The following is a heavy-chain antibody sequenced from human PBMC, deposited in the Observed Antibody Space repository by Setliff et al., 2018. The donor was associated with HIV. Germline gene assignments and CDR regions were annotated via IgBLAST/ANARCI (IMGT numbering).Heavy chain of an antibody. CDR3: ARGGDIVVVVAATDLTWFDP. V-gene: IGHV4-39*07. J-gene: IGHJ5*02. CDR1: GGSISSSSYD. D-gene: IGHD2-15*01. Sequence: SETLSLTCTVSGGSISSSSYDWGWIRQPPGKGLEWIGSIYYSGSTYYNPSLKSRVTISVDTSKNQFSLKLSSVTAADTAVYYCARGGDIVVVVAATDLTWFDPWGQGTLVTVSS. CDR2: IYYSGST.